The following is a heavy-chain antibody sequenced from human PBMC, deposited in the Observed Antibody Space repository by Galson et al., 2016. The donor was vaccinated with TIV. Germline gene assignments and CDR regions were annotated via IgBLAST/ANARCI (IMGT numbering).Heavy chain of an antibody. V-gene: IGHV2-70*17. D-gene: IGHD1-26*01. CDR2: IDWDDDK. CDR1: GFSLTTSQMC. CDR3: ARGIVKRDFYSLDV. Sequence: PALVKPTQTLTLTCTFSGFSLTTSQMCVNWIRQSPGKALEWLARIDWDDDKFYITSLKTRLTISKDTSKNQVVLTMTNMDPMDTGTYYCARGIVKRDFYSLDVWGQGTTVTVPS. J-gene: IGHJ6*02.